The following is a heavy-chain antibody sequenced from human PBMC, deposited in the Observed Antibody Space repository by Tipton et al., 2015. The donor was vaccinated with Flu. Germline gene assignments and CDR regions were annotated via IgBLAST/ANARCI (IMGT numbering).Heavy chain of an antibody. V-gene: IGHV4-38-2*02. J-gene: IGHJ6*02. D-gene: IGHD6-13*01. CDR2: IYNSGST. CDR1: GGSISSGYY. Sequence: TLSLTCTVSGGSISSGYYWGWIRQPPGKGLEWIGSIYNSGSTYYNPSLKSRVTISVDTSNNQFSLKLIPVTAADTTVYYCARDKAAGVWGQGTTVTVSS. CDR3: ARDKAAGV.